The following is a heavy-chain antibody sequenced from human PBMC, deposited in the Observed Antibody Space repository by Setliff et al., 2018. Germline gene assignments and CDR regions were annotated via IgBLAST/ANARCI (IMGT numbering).Heavy chain of an antibody. J-gene: IGHJ6*03. CDR1: GYTFTSYG. Sequence: SVKVSCKASGYTFTSYGISWVRQAPGQGLEWMGGIIPIFGTTNYAQKFQGRATIITDESTSTAYMELSSLRSEDTAVYYRAREGVDSRSSTDYRYYMDVWGKGTTVTVSS. V-gene: IGHV1-69*05. D-gene: IGHD6-6*01. CDR2: IIPIFGTT. CDR3: AREGVDSRSSTDYRYYMDV.